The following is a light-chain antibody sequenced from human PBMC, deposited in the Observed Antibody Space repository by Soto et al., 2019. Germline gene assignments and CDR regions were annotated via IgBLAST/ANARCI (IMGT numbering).Light chain of an antibody. CDR3: QRYGASTT. CDR2: GDS. J-gene: IGKJ1*01. CDR1: QSVPHSY. Sequence: EIVLTQSPGTLSLSPGERATLSCRASQSVPHSYLAWYRQKPGQATSLLIYGDSSRATVTPVRFSGSGSKTDFTLNSTTLAPEYLAIYYCQRYGASTTFGEGTKVEIK. V-gene: IGKV3-20*01.